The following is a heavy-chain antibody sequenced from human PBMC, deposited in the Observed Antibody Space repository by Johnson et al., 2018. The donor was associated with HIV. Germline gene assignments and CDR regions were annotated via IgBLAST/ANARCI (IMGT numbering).Heavy chain of an antibody. CDR1: GFTFSNAW. CDR3: ATDLFSLILEDDAFDT. Sequence: VQMVESGGGLIHPGGSLRLSCAASGFTFSNAWMSWVRQAPGKGLEWVGRIKINTDGGTTDYSAPVKDRFTISRDYSTNTLYLQMNSLKIEDTAVYYCATDLFSLILEDDAFDTWGQGTMVTVSS. CDR2: IKINTDGGTT. J-gene: IGHJ3*02. V-gene: IGHV3-15*01.